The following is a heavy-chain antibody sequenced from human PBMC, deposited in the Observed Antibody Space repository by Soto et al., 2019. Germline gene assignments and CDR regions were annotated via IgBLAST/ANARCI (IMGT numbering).Heavy chain of an antibody. CDR1: GGSINNHY. D-gene: IGHD7-27*01. CDR3: TRANWYSEY. J-gene: IGHJ4*02. V-gene: IGHV4-59*11. CDR2: VYYNGIT. Sequence: QVQLQESGPGLVKPSETLSLTCTVSGGSINNHYWSWIRHPPGKGLEWLGYVYYNGITNYNPSLKSRVTMSADTSKNQWSLNLTSLTAADTAIYYCTRANWYSEYWGQGTLVTVSS.